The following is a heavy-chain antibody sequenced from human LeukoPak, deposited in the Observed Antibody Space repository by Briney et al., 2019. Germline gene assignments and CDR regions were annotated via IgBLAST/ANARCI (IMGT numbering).Heavy chain of an antibody. J-gene: IGHJ4*02. CDR3: ARGPPNWGMVGY. Sequence: RASVKVSCKASGYTFTSYDINWVRQATGQGLEWMGWMKSNNGHTGYAQKSQGRVTMTRDTSISTAYMELSSLTFEDTAVYYCARGPPNWGMVGYWGQGTLVTVSS. CDR1: GYTFTSYD. CDR2: MKSNNGHT. D-gene: IGHD7-27*01. V-gene: IGHV1-8*01.